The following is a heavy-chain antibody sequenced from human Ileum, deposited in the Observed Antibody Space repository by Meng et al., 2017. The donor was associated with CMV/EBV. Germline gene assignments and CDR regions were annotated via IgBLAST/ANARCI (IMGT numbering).Heavy chain of an antibody. CDR3: ARGTGQLEPFDY. Sequence: AASGFNFSSYWMHWVRQAPGKGLVWVSRINSDGSSTSYADFVKGRFTISRDNAKNTLYLQMNSLRAEDTAVYYCARGTGQLEPFDYWGQGTLVTVSS. J-gene: IGHJ4*02. CDR1: GFNFSSYW. D-gene: IGHD5-18*01. CDR2: INSDGSST. V-gene: IGHV3-74*01.